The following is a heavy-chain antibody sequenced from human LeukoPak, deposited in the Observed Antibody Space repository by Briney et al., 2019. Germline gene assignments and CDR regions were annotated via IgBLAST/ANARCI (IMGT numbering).Heavy chain of an antibody. D-gene: IGHD6-19*01. V-gene: IGHV1-69*13. CDR2: IIPIFGTA. CDR1: GYTFTSYA. Sequence: SVKVSCKASGYTFTSYAISWVRQAPGQGLEWMGGIIPIFGTANYAQKFQGRVTITADESTSTAYMELSSLRSEDTAVYYCARYYSGWYYFDYWGQGTLVTVSS. CDR3: ARYYSGWYYFDY. J-gene: IGHJ4*02.